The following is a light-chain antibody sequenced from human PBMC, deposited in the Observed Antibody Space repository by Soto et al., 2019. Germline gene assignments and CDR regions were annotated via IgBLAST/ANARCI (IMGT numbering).Light chain of an antibody. V-gene: IGLV2-8*01. CDR1: ASDIGRYNY. CDR3: NSYVGSNNYV. J-gene: IGLJ1*01. CDR2: EAT. Sequence: QSVLTQPPSASGSPGQSVTISCIGTASDIGRYNYVSWYQHHPGKAPKHIIYEATKRPSGVPDRFSGSKSGNTASLTVSGLQADDEADYYCNSYVGSNNYVFGTGTKVTVL.